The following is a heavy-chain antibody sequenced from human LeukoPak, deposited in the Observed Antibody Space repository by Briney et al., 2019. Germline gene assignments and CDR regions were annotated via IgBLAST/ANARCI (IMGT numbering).Heavy chain of an antibody. V-gene: IGHV3-7*05. Sequence: GGSLRLSCAASGFTFSRYWMCWVRQAPGKGLERVANIKQDGSEKYYLDSVKGRFTISRDNAKNPLYLQMNSLRAEDTALYYCARDKSMGATPLDYWGQGTLVTVSS. D-gene: IGHD1-26*01. CDR3: ARDKSMGATPLDY. CDR2: IKQDGSEK. CDR1: GFTFSRYW. J-gene: IGHJ4*02.